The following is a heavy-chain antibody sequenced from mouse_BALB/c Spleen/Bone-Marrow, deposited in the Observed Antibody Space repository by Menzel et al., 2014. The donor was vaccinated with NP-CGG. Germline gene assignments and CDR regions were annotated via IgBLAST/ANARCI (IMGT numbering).Heavy chain of an antibody. Sequence: EVQLQQSGAELVKPGASVKLSCTASGFNIKDTYMHWVKQRPEQGLEWIGRIDPANGNTKYDPKFQGKATITADTSSNTAYLQLSSLTSEYTAVYYCAAYRYAWYFGVWGAGTTVTVSS. CDR3: AAYRYAWYFGV. J-gene: IGHJ1*01. D-gene: IGHD2-14*01. CDR1: GFNIKDTY. CDR2: IDPANGNT. V-gene: IGHV14-3*02.